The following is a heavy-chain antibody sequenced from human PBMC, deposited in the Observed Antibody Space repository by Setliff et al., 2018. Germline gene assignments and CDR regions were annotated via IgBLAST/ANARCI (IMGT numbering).Heavy chain of an antibody. CDR3: ARSSDSGYYHQRDAFDI. V-gene: IGHV1-18*04. Sequence: GASVKVSCKGSGYSFQRYGINWLRQAPGQGLEWLGWISSYNGNTKYAQTVQDRIRVTTDTSTSTSYMELRSLRSDDTAVYFCARSSDSGYYHQRDAFDIWGQGTRVTVSS. J-gene: IGHJ3*02. CDR1: GYSFQRYG. CDR2: ISSYNGNT. D-gene: IGHD3-22*01.